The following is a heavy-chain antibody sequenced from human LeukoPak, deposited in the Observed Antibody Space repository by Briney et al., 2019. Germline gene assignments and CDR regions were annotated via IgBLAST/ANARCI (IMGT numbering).Heavy chain of an antibody. V-gene: IGHV5-51*01. CDR1: GYSFTSYW. CDR3: SRTPNRVSWHYYDY. J-gene: IGHJ4*02. Sequence: GESLKISCKGSGYSFTSYWIGWVRQMPGKGLEWIGITYPDASDNRYSPSSQGRVTTTADKSISTDYLQWSSLKASDTAMYYCSRTPNRVSWHYYDYWGQGTLVTVSS. D-gene: IGHD1-26*01. CDR2: TYPDASDN.